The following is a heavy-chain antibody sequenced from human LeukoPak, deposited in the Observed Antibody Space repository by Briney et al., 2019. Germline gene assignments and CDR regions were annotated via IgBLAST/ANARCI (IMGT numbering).Heavy chain of an antibody. CDR2: ISSSSSYI. V-gene: IGHV3-21*01. CDR3: ARDWNEVGYSSSWYGTDY. D-gene: IGHD6-13*01. Sequence: GGSLRLSCAASGFTFSSYSMNWVRQAPGQGLEWVSSISSSSSYIYYADSVKGRFTISRDNAKNSLYLQMNSLRAEDTAVYYCARDWNEVGYSSSWYGTDYWGQGTLVTVSS. J-gene: IGHJ4*02. CDR1: GFTFSSYS.